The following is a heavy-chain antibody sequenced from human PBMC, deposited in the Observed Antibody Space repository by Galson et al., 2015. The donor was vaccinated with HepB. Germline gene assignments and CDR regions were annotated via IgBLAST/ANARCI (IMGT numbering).Heavy chain of an antibody. D-gene: IGHD5-24*01. V-gene: IGHV3-30-3*02. J-gene: IGHJ4*02. Sequence: SGFTFSNYAFHWVRQAPGKGLEWVALISYDGINKYYADSLKGRFTISRDKSKNTLFLQMNNMRGEDTALYYCASLETRGMTTMPFDYWGQGTLVTVSS. CDR1: GFTFSNYA. CDR2: ISYDGINK. CDR3: ASLETRGMTTMPFDY.